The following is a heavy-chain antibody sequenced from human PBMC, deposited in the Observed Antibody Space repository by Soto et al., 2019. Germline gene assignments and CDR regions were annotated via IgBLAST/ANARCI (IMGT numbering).Heavy chain of an antibody. J-gene: IGHJ6*02. CDR2: FSISISTI. D-gene: IGHD1-1*01. CDR1: GFTFSSYS. Sequence: GGSLSLSCAASGFTFSSYSMNWVRQAPGKGLDCVSFFSISISTIYYADFVKGRFTISRDNAKNSLYLQMNSLRDEDTAVYYCARDRAELERSYYYYGMDVWGQGTTVTVSS. V-gene: IGHV3-48*02. CDR3: ARDRAELERSYYYYGMDV.